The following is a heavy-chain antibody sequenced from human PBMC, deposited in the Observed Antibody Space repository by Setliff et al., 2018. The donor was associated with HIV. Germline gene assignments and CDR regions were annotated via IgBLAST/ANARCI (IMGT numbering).Heavy chain of an antibody. CDR2: IIPILGIA. Sequence: SVKVSCKASGGTFSSYAISWVRQAPGQGLEWMGGIIPILGIANYAQKFQGRVTITADKSTSTAYMELSSLRSEDTAVYYRARVETTVRGATYAMDVWGQGTTVTVSS. D-gene: IGHD3-10*01. CDR3: ARVETTVRGATYAMDV. V-gene: IGHV1-69*10. CDR1: GGTFSSYA. J-gene: IGHJ6*02.